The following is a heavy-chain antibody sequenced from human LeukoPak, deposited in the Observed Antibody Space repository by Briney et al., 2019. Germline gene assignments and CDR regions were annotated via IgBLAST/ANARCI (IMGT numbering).Heavy chain of an antibody. V-gene: IGHV4-34*01. J-gene: IGHJ5*02. CDR2: INHSGST. Sequence: SETLSLTCAVYGGSFSGYYWSWIRQPPGKGLEWIGEINHSGSTYYNPSLKSRVTISVDTSKNQFSLKLSSVTAADTAVYYCARGARITMIVVFCITCWFDPWGQGTLVTVSS. D-gene: IGHD3-22*01. CDR3: ARGARITMIVVFCITCWFDP. CDR1: GGSFSGYY.